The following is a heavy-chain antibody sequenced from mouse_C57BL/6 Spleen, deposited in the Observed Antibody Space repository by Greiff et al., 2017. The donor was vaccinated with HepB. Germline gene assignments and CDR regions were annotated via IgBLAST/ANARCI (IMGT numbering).Heavy chain of an antibody. CDR1: GFTFSSYG. D-gene: IGHD1-1*01. CDR2: ISSGGSYT. V-gene: IGHV5-6*01. Sequence: EVQRVESGGDLVKPGGSLKLSCAASGFTFSSYGMSWVRQTPDKRLEWVATISSGGSYTYYPDSVKGRFTISRDNAKNTLYLQMSSLKSEDTAMYYCARQRVLLRFYFDYWGQGTTLTVSS. CDR3: ARQRVLLRFYFDY. J-gene: IGHJ2*01.